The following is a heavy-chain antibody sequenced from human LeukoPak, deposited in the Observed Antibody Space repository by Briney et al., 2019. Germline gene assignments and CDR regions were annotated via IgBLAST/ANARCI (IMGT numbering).Heavy chain of an antibody. CDR1: GCTFSNYG. CDR3: AKLGPMIDYYFDY. Sequence: GGSLRLSCAASGCTFSNYGMNWVRQPPGKGLEWVSAISGSGHNTYYADSVKGRFTISRDNSKNTLYLQMNSLRAEDTAVYYCAKLGPMIDYYFDYWGQGTLVTVSS. D-gene: IGHD3-22*01. CDR2: ISGSGHNT. V-gene: IGHV3-23*01. J-gene: IGHJ4*02.